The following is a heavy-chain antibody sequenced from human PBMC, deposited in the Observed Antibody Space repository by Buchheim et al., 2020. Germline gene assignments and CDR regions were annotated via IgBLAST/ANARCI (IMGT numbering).Heavy chain of an antibody. CDR3: AGVVYCSSTSCKRGDNWFDP. CDR2: INSDGSST. Sequence: EVQLVESGGGLVQPGGSLRLSCAASGFTFSSYWMHWVRQAPGKGLVWVSRINSDGSSTSYADSVKGRFTISRDNAKNTLYLQMNSLRAEDTAVYYCAGVVYCSSTSCKRGDNWFDPWGQGTL. V-gene: IGHV3-74*01. J-gene: IGHJ5*02. D-gene: IGHD2-2*01. CDR1: GFTFSSYW.